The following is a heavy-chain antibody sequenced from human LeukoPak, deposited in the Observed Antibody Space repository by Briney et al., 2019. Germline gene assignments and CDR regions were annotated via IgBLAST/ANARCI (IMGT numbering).Heavy chain of an antibody. CDR2: IIPIFGTA. J-gene: IGHJ3*02. Sequence: SVKLSCKASGGTFSSYAISWVRQAPGQGLEWMGGIIPIFGTANYAQKFQGRVTITADNSTSTAYMELSSLRAEDTAVYYCARVVRAVVVAALDAFDIWGQGTMVTVSS. CDR1: GGTFSSYA. D-gene: IGHD2-15*01. CDR3: ARVVRAVVVAALDAFDI. V-gene: IGHV1-69*06.